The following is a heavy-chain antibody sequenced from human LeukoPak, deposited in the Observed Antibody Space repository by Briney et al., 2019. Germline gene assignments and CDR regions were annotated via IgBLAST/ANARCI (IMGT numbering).Heavy chain of an antibody. J-gene: IGHJ4*02. CDR1: GFTFSDYY. D-gene: IGHD2-2*01. V-gene: IGHV3-11*04. CDR2: ISSSGSTI. CDR3: AKAPREYPLDY. Sequence: GGSLRLSCAASGFTFSDYYMSWIRQAPGKGLEWVSYISSSGSTIYYADSVKGRFTISRDNSKNTLYLQMNSLRAEDTAVYYCAKAPREYPLDYWGQGTLVTVSS.